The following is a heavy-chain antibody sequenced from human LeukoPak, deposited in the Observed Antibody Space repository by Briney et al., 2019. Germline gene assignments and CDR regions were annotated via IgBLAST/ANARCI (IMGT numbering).Heavy chain of an antibody. D-gene: IGHD3-22*01. J-gene: IGHJ4*02. V-gene: IGHV3-30*04. CDR1: GFTFSSYA. Sequence: GRSLRLSCAASGFTFSSYAMHWVRQAPGEGLEWVAVISYDGSNKYYADSVKGRFTIPRDNSKNTLYLQMNSLRAEDTAVYYCARAGYDSSGYPYYFDYWGQGTLVTVSS. CDR2: ISYDGSNK. CDR3: ARAGYDSSGYPYYFDY.